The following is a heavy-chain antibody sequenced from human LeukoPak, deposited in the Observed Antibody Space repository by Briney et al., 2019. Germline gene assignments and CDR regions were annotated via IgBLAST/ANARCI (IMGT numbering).Heavy chain of an antibody. V-gene: IGHV3-64*01. Sequence: GGSLRLSCATSGFTFRDFAMDWVRQAPGKGLEFISAISTDGSSTYYANSVKDRFTISRDNSKNTLYLQMGSLRTEDTAIYYCARDKAFGSRGWCFDYFDYWGQGTLVTVSS. D-gene: IGHD6-19*01. CDR2: ISTDGSST. J-gene: IGHJ4*02. CDR1: GFTFRDFA. CDR3: ARDKAFGSRGWCFDYFDY.